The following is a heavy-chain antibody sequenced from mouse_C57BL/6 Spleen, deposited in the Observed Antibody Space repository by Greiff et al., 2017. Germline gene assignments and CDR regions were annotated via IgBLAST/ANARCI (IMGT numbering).Heavy chain of an antibody. CDR2: ISSGGDYI. D-gene: IGHD2-1*01. V-gene: IGHV5-9-1*02. Sequence: EVMLVESGEGLVKPGGSLKLSCAASGFTFSSYAMSWVRQTPEKRLEWVAYISSGGDYIYYADTVKGRFTISRDNARNTLYLQMSSLKSEDTAMYYCTREERIYGNYVGAYWGQGTLVTVSA. CDR3: TREERIYGNYVGAY. J-gene: IGHJ3*01. CDR1: GFTFSSYA.